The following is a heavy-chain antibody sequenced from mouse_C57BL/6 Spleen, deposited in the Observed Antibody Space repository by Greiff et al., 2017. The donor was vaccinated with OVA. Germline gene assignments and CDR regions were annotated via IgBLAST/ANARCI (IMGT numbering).Heavy chain of an antibody. CDR1: GYTFTSYW. Sequence: QVQLQQPGAELVKPGASVKLSCKASGYTFTSYWITWVKQRPGQGLEWIGDIYPGSGSTNYTEKFKSKATLTVDTSSSTAYMQLSSLTSEDSAVYYCARKENLNYDYLGYFDVWGTGTTVTVSS. V-gene: IGHV1-55*01. J-gene: IGHJ1*03. CDR2: IYPGSGST. CDR3: ARKENLNYDYLGYFDV. D-gene: IGHD2-4*01.